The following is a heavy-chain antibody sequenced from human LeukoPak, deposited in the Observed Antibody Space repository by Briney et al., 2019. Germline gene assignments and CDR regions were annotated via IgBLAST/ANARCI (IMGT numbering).Heavy chain of an antibody. CDR3: ARAPVYRGYSTLND. CDR1: GFTFSNYA. D-gene: IGHD3-22*01. J-gene: IGHJ4*02. Sequence: GESLKISCAASGFTFSNYAMNWVRQAPGKGLEWVSDISGSGANRNSANYVTGRFTISRDNSKNILYPHMRNLRVDDTAVYFCARAPVYRGYSTLNDWGQGALVTVSS. V-gene: IGHV3-23*01. CDR2: ISGSGANR.